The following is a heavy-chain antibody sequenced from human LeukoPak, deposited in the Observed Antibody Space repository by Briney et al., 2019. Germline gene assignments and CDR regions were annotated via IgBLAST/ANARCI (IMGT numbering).Heavy chain of an antibody. CDR2: KSHTEGT. Sequence: PSETLSLTCGVFGVSINGYYWSWLHQSPGKGLECIGEKSHTEGTRYNPSLESRVTMSVGTSENQLSLKLIFVTAADTAVYYCARIRCGHSGSVCYNHWGLGTLVTVSS. J-gene: IGHJ4*02. D-gene: IGHD3-9*01. CDR3: ARIRCGHSGSVCYNH. V-gene: IGHV4-34*01. CDR1: GVSINGYY.